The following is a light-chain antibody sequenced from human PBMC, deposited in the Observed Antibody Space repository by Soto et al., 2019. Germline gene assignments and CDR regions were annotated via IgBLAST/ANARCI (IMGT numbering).Light chain of an antibody. CDR2: NNL. J-gene: IGLJ1*01. CDR3: QSFDSSLRVYV. CDR1: SSNFGAGYE. V-gene: IGLV1-40*01. Sequence: QSALTQPPSVSGAPGQRVTISCTGSSSNFGAGYEVHWYKQVPGAAPTLVIFNNLNRPSGVPERFSGSKSGTSASLVISGLQAEDEADYFCQSFDSSLRVYVFGSETKLTVL.